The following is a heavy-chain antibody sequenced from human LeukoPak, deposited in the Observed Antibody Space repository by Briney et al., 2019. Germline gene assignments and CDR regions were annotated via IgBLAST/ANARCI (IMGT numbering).Heavy chain of an antibody. V-gene: IGHV1-2*02. J-gene: IGHJ6*02. CDR2: INPYSGDT. Sequence: ASVKVSCKASGYTFTWFYMHWVRQAPGHGLELMGWINPYSGDTNYAQKFQGRVTMARDTPISTAYMELSRLRSDDTAVYYCARDQGVAAAGSEYYYSGMNVWGQGTTVTVSS. D-gene: IGHD6-13*01. CDR3: ARDQGVAAAGSEYYYSGMNV. CDR1: GYTFTWFY.